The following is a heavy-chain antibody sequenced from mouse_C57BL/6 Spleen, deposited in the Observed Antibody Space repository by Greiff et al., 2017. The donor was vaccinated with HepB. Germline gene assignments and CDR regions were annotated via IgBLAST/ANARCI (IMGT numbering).Heavy chain of an antibody. CDR1: GFNIKDDY. V-gene: IGHV14-4*01. Sequence: EVQLQQSGAELVRPGASVKLSCTASGFNIKDDYMHWVKQRPEQGLEWIGWIDPENGDTEYASKFQGKATITADPSSNTAYLQLSSLTSEDTAVYYWTTYDYCSGDGYLDVWGKVATVTVSP. J-gene: IGHJ1*03. CDR3: TTYDYCSGDGYLDV. CDR2: IDPENGDT. D-gene: IGHD1-1*01.